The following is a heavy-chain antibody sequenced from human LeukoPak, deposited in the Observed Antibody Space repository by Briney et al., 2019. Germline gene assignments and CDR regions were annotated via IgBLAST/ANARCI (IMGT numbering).Heavy chain of an antibody. Sequence: ASVKVSRKASGYTFTSHGISWVRQAPGQGLEWMGWISAYNGNMNYAQKLQGRATMTTDTSTSTAYMEVRSLRSDDTAVYYCARDPTAYCSGGSCYSGALDYWGQGTLVTVSS. CDR1: GYTFTSHG. CDR2: ISAYNGNM. D-gene: IGHD2-15*01. V-gene: IGHV1-18*01. J-gene: IGHJ4*02. CDR3: ARDPTAYCSGGSCYSGALDY.